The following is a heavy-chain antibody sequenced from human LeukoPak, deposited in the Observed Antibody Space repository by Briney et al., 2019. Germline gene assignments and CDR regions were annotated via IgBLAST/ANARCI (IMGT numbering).Heavy chain of an antibody. J-gene: IGHJ5*02. V-gene: IGHV1-18*01. CDR2: ISTYNGNT. CDR3: ARGEGSWFDP. Sequence: GASVKVSCKASGYTFTSYGISWVRQAPGQGLEWLGWISTYNGNTHYAQKLQGRVTMTTDTSTTTAYMELRSLRSDDTAVYYCARGEGSWFDPWGQGTLVTVSS. CDR1: GYTFTSYG. D-gene: IGHD2-15*01.